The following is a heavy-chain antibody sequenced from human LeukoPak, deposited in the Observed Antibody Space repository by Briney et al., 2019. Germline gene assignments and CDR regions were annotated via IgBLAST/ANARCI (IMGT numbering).Heavy chain of an antibody. CDR2: IYYSGST. CDR3: ARVLLYERSAYRPPDY. J-gene: IGHJ4*02. Sequence: SETLSLTCTVSGGSISSSSYYWGWIRQPPGKGLEWIGSIYYSGSTYYNPSLKSRVTISVDTSKNQFSLKLSSVTAADTAVYYCARVLLYERSAYRPPDYWGQGTLVTVSS. V-gene: IGHV4-39*07. CDR1: GGSISSSSYY. D-gene: IGHD3-22*01.